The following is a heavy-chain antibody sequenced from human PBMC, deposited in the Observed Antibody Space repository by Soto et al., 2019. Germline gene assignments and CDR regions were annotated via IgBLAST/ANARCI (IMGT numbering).Heavy chain of an antibody. Sequence: QVQLVQSGGEVKKPGASVKVSCKASGYSFTSYGISWVRQAPGQGLEGMGWISAYNGNTNYAQKFQGRVTMTKDTSTSTAYMELRSLTSDDTAVYYCARDRGYSGYGDYWGQGTLVTVSS. J-gene: IGHJ4*02. CDR3: ARDRGYSGYGDY. D-gene: IGHD5-12*01. V-gene: IGHV1-18*01. CDR2: ISAYNGNT. CDR1: GYSFTSYG.